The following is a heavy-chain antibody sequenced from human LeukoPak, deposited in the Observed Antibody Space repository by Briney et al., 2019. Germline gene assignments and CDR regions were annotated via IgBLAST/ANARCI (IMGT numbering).Heavy chain of an antibody. V-gene: IGHV1-2*02. CDR3: ARGVVVPAADYYYGMDV. CDR1: GYTFTGYY. J-gene: IGHJ6*02. CDR2: INPNSGGT. Sequence: ASVKVSCKASGYTFTGYYMHWVRQAPGQGLEWMGWINPNSGGTNYALKFQGRVTMTRDTSISTAYMELSRLRSHDTAVYCCARGVVVPAADYYYGMDVWGQGTTVTVSS. D-gene: IGHD2-2*01.